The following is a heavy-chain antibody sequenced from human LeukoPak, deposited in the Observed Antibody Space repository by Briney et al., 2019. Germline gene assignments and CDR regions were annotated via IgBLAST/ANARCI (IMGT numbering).Heavy chain of an antibody. D-gene: IGHD1-14*01. CDR3: ARGGPLGDTNRFDF. J-gene: IGHJ4*02. V-gene: IGHV3-33*01. CDR1: GFTFSSYG. Sequence: GGSLRLSCAASGFTFSSYGMYWVRQAPGKGLEWVTLLAYDGTNKQYADSVKGRFTISRDNSQNTVDLHMDSLRAEDTAVYYCARGGPLGDTNRFDFWGQGILVTVSS. CDR2: LAYDGTNK.